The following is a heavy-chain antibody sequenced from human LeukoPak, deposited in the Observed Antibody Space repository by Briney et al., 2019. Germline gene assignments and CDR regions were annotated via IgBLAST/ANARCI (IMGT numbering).Heavy chain of an antibody. D-gene: IGHD1-20*01. CDR1: GYTFTGYY. CDR3: ARWNNNFDFLDY. J-gene: IGHJ4*02. Sequence: ASVKVSCKASGYTFTGYYMHWVRQAPGQGLEWMGWINPNSGGTNYAQKFQGRVTMTRDTSISTAYMELNRLISDDTAVYYCARWNNNFDFLDYWGQGTLVTVSS. CDR2: INPNSGGT. V-gene: IGHV1-2*02.